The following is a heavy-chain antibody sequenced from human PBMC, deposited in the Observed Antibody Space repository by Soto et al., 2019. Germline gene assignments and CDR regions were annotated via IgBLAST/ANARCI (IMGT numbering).Heavy chain of an antibody. V-gene: IGHV2-70*11. D-gene: IGHD4-4*01. J-gene: IGHJ6*02. CDR1: GFSLSTSGMC. Sequence: ESGPTLVNPTQTLTLTCTFSGFSLSTSGMCVSWIRQPPGKALEWLARIDWDDDKYYSTSLKTRLTISKDTSKNQVVLTMTNMDPVDTATYYCARDYSKSVIDYGMDVWGQGTTVTVSS. CDR3: ARDYSKSVIDYGMDV. CDR2: IDWDDDK.